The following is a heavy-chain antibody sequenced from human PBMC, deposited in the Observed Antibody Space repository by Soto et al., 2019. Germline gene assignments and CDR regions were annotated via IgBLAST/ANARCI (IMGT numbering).Heavy chain of an antibody. D-gene: IGHD6-13*01. Sequence: GASVKVSCKVSGYFLTTLSIHWVRQAPGKRLEWMGGFDREDGETIYAQKFQGRVTMTEDTSTDSAYMELSSLRSEDTAVYYCAHGEGIERSIVYFDSWGQGTLVTV. CDR3: AHGEGIERSIVYFDS. CDR2: FDREDGET. CDR1: GYFLTTLS. J-gene: IGHJ4*02. V-gene: IGHV1-24*01.